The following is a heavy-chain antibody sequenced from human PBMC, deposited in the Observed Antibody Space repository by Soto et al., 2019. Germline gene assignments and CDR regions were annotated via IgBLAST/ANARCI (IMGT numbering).Heavy chain of an antibody. V-gene: IGHV5-51*01. CDR1: GYSFTSYW. J-gene: IGHJ6*02. Sequence: PGESLKISCKGSGYSFTSYWIGWVRQMPGKGLEWMGIIYPGDSDTRYSPSFQGQVTISADKSISTAYLQWSSLKASDTAMYYCARLDTAMTNYYYYGMDVWGQGTRVTVSS. CDR2: IYPGDSDT. CDR3: ARLDTAMTNYYYYGMDV. D-gene: IGHD5-18*01.